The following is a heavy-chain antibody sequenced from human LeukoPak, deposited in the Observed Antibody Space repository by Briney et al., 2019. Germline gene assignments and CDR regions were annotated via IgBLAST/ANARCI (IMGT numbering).Heavy chain of an antibody. CDR1: GYAITSGGFS. V-gene: IGHV4-30-2*01. D-gene: IGHD3-10*01. CDR3: ARSRQASGLFNS. CDR2: IYDRGPA. Sequence: PSETLSLTCTVSGYAITSGGFSWNWIRPPPGKGLEWIGFIYDRGPAYYNPSLKRRFTISVDRPKNQFFLNVTSLTAAGTAVYYCARSRQASGLFNSWGQGTLVVVSS. J-gene: IGHJ5*01.